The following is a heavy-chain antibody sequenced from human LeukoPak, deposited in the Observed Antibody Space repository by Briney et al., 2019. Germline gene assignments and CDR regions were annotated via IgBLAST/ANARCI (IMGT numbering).Heavy chain of an antibody. V-gene: IGHV4-34*01. D-gene: IGHD3-10*01. Sequence: SETLSLTCAVYGGSFSGYYWSWIRQPPGKGLEWIGSIYYSGSTYYNPSLKSRVTISVDTSKNQFSLKLSSVTAADTAVYYCARHFGPSNPLYYYGSGNDYGMDVWGQGTTVTVSS. CDR2: IYYSGST. CDR3: ARHFGPSNPLYYYGSGNDYGMDV. J-gene: IGHJ6*02. CDR1: GGSFSGYY.